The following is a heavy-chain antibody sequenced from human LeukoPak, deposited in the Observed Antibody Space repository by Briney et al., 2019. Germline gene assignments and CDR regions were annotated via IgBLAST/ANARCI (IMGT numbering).Heavy chain of an antibody. CDR3: ARDYYDSSGYYIVSR. CDR1: GFTFDDYA. CDR2: ISWNSGSI. J-gene: IGHJ4*02. D-gene: IGHD3-22*01. Sequence: GRSLRLSCAASGFTFDDYAMHWVRQAPGKGLEWVSGISWNSGSIGYADSVKGRFTISRDNAKNSLYLQMNSLRAEDTAVYYCARDYYDSSGYYIVSRWGQGTLVTVSS. V-gene: IGHV3-9*01.